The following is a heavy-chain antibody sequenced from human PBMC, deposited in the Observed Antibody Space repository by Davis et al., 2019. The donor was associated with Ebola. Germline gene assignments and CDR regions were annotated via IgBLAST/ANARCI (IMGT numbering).Heavy chain of an antibody. CDR2: ISTDGSDK. Sequence: GGSLRLSCAASGISFSKYGMFWVRQAPGKVMEWVAVISTDGSDKNYADAGKGRFTISRDNSKNTLDLQMNSLRPEDTAVYYCVKTRSNWWNDALEIWGRGTMVIVSS. V-gene: IGHV3-30*18. J-gene: IGHJ3*02. CDR1: GISFSKYG. CDR3: VKTRSNWWNDALEI. D-gene: IGHD2-8*02.